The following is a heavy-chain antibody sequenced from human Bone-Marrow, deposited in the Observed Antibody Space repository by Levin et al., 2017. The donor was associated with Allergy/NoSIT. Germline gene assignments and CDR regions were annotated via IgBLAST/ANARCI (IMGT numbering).Heavy chain of an antibody. D-gene: IGHD2-21*01. V-gene: IGHV3-72*01. J-gene: IGHJ5*02. CDR2: SRNKANSYTT. CDR1: GFSFSDHY. CDR3: TRNSWHNQGNWFDP. Sequence: GGSLRLSCVAGFSFSDHYMDWVRQAPGKGLEWVGRSRNKANSYTTEYAASVQGRFIISRDDSKNSLYLQMNSLKTEDTAMYYCTRNSWHNQGNWFDPWGQGTLVTVSS.